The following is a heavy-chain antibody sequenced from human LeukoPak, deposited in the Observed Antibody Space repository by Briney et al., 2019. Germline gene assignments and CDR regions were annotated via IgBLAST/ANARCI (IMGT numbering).Heavy chain of an antibody. CDR1: GLSFSSYG. CDR2: IWYDGSNE. J-gene: IGHJ4*02. CDR3: AKDRHDCTSGACYAHLDY. D-gene: IGHD2-8*01. Sequence: PGGSLRLSCAASGLSFSSYGMHWVRQAPGRGLEWVAVIWYDGSNEHYTDSVKGRFTIYRDNSKNTVYLQMNSLRAEDTAVYYCAKDRHDCTSGACYAHLDYWGQGTLVTVSS. V-gene: IGHV3-33*06.